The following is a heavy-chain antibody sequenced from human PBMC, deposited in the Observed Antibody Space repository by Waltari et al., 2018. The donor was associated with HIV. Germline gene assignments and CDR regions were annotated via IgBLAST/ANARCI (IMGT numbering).Heavy chain of an antibody. CDR2: FDPEDDET. CDR3: ATGGGTTSIQLYDLDV. CDR1: GSTLTELS. J-gene: IGHJ6*02. D-gene: IGHD1-26*01. V-gene: IGHV1-24*01. Sequence: QVQLIQSGAEVKKHGASVKVSCKVFGSTLTELSIHRVRQAPGKGRAWMGGFDPEDDETIYAQKFQGRVTMTEDTSTDAAYMELSSLTSEDTAVYYCATGGGTTSIQLYDLDVWGQGTTVTVSS.